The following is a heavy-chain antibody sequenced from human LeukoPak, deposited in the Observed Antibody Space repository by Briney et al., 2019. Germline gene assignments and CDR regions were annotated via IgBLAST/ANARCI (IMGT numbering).Heavy chain of an antibody. CDR2: ISSSGSTI. CDR3: ARSAVVPAAHFDY. D-gene: IGHD2-2*01. V-gene: IGHV3-48*03. J-gene: IGHJ4*02. Sequence: GGSLRLSCAASGFTFSSYEMNWVRQAPGEGREWVSYISSSGSTIYYADSVKGRFTISRDNAKNSLYLQMNSLRAEDTAVYYCARSAVVPAAHFDYWGQGTLVTVSS. CDR1: GFTFSSYE.